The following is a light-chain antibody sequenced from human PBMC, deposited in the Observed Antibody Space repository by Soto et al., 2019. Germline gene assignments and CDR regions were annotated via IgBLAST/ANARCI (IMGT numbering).Light chain of an antibody. J-gene: IGLJ2*01. Sequence: QSVLTQPPSVSGAPGQTVTISCSGRSSNIGAGYDVHWYQQLPGTAPKLLIYGNSKRPSGVPDRFSGSKSGTSASLAITGLHAEDEAAYYCQSYDSSLRGVVFGGGTKVTVL. V-gene: IGLV1-40*01. CDR2: GNS. CDR1: SSNIGAGYD. CDR3: QSYDSSLRGVV.